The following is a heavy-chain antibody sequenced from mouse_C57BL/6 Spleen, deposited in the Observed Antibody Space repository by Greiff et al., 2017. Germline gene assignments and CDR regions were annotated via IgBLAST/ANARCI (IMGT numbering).Heavy chain of an antibody. J-gene: IGHJ3*01. CDR3: TTGEDYDGAWFAY. V-gene: IGHV14-4*01. CDR1: GFNIKDDY. Sequence: DVKLQESGAELVRPGASVKLSCTASGFNIKDDYMHWVKQRPEQGLEWIGWIDPENGDTEYASKFQGKATITADTSSNTAYLQLSSLTSEDTAVYYCTTGEDYDGAWFAYWGQGTLVTVSA. CDR2: IDPENGDT. D-gene: IGHD2-4*01.